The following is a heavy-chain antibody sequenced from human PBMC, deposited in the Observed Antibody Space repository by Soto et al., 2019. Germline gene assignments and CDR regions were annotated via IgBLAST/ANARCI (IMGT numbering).Heavy chain of an antibody. V-gene: IGHV1-18*01. CDR2: ISAYNGNT. D-gene: IGHD2-15*01. J-gene: IGHJ6*02. CDR1: GYTFTSYG. Sequence: ASVKVSCKASGYTFTSYGISWVRQAPGQGLEWMGWISAYNGNTNYAQKLQGRVTMTADTSTSTAYMELRSLRSDDKAVYYCARDSDTRFCGRVVDYYYGMDVWGQGTTVTVSS. CDR3: ARDSDTRFCGRVVDYYYGMDV.